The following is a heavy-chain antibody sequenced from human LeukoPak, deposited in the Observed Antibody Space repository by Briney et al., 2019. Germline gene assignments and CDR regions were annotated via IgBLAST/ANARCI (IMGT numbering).Heavy chain of an antibody. CDR2: INRSGST. CDR1: GGSFSGYY. V-gene: IGHV4-34*01. J-gene: IGHJ5*02. CDR3: ARACPDVVPAAMPRGWFDP. Sequence: PSETLSLTCAVYGGSFSGYYWSWIRQPPGKGLEWIGEINRSGSTNYNPSRKSRVTISVDPSKNQFCLKLGSVTGADTAVDYCARACPDVVPAAMPRGWFDPWGQGTLVTVSS. D-gene: IGHD2-2*01.